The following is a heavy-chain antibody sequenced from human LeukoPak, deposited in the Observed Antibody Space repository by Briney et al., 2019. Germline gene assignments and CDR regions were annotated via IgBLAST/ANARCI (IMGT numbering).Heavy chain of an antibody. CDR2: ISSSSSYI. Sequence: GGSLRLSCAASGFTFSSYSMNWVRQAPGKGLGWVSSISSSSSYIYYADSVKGRFTISRDNAKNSLYLQMNSLRAEDTAVYYCARSLVAGTLRYWGQGTLVTVSS. CDR1: GFTFSSYS. J-gene: IGHJ4*02. V-gene: IGHV3-21*01. D-gene: IGHD6-19*01. CDR3: ARSLVAGTLRY.